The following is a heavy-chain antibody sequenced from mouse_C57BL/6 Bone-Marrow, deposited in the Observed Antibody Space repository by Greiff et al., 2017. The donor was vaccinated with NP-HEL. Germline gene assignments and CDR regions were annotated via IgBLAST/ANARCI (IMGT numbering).Heavy chain of an antibody. J-gene: IGHJ2*01. CDR2: IWGVGST. CDR1: GFSLTSYG. V-gene: IGHV2-6*01. Sequence: VKLVESGPGLVAPSQSLSITCTVSGFSLTSYGVDWVRQSPGKGLEWLGVIWGVGSTNYNSALKSRLSISKDNSKSQVFLKMHSLQTDDTAMYYCATSYDYDYYWGQGTTLTVSS. CDR3: ATSYDYDYY. D-gene: IGHD2-4*01.